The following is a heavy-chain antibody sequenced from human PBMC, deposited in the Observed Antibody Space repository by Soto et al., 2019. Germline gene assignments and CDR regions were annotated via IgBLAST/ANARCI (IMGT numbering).Heavy chain of an antibody. D-gene: IGHD6-13*01. CDR2: MSYDGTKQ. J-gene: IGHJ4*02. V-gene: IGHV3-30*18. Sequence: GGSLRLSCAASGFTFSTYGMHWVRQAPGKGLEWVAAMSYDGTKQYYVDSVKGRFTISRDNSRNTLFLQLNSLRDEDTAVYYCAKEYGSTWIDHWGQGTPVTVSS. CDR3: AKEYGSTWIDH. CDR1: GFTFSTYG.